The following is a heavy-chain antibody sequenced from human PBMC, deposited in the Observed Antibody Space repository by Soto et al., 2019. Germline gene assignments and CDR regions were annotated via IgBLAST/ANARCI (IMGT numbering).Heavy chain of an antibody. V-gene: IGHV3-33*01. CDR1: GFTFSNYG. CDR3: ARDDEYSGNGMDV. Sequence: QVQLVESGGGVVQPGRSLTLSCAASGFTFSNYGMHWVRQAPGKGLEWAAVILNDGSNRYHADSVKDRFTISRDNSKNTLYLQMNSLRAEDTAVYYCARDDEYSGNGMDVWGQGTTVTVS. J-gene: IGHJ6*02. CDR2: ILNDGSNR. D-gene: IGHD3-10*01.